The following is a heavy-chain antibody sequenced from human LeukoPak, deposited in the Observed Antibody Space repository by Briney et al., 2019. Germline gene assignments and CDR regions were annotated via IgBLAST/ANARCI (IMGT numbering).Heavy chain of an antibody. V-gene: IGHV4-61*01. CDR2: IYYSGST. Sequence: SQTLSLTCTVSGGSISSGSYYWSWIRQPPGKGLEWIGYIYYSGSTNYNPSLKSRVTISVDTSKNQFSLKLSSVTAADTAVYYCARGYYYYGSGSPLFDYWGQGTLVTVSS. CDR1: GGSISSGSYY. CDR3: ARGYYYYGSGSPLFDY. D-gene: IGHD3-10*01. J-gene: IGHJ4*02.